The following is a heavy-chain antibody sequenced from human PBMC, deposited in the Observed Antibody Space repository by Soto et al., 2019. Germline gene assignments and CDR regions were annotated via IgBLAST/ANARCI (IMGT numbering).Heavy chain of an antibody. J-gene: IGHJ4*02. CDR2: ISSSSSYI. CDR3: ARDQSGYSSGWFDY. V-gene: IGHV3-21*01. CDR1: GFTFSSYS. D-gene: IGHD6-19*01. Sequence: GGSLRLSCAASGFTFSSYSMNWVRQAPGKGLEWVSSISSSSSYIYYADSVKGRFTISRDNAKNSLYLQMNSLRAEDTAVYYCARDQSGYSSGWFDYWGQGTLVTVSS.